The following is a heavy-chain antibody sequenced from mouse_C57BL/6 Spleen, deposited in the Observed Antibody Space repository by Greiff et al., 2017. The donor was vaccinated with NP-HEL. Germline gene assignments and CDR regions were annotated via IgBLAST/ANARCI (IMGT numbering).Heavy chain of an antibody. CDR1: GFTFSDYY. CDR2: INYDGSST. Sequence: EVQLQESEGGLVQPGSSMKLSCTASGFTFSDYYMAWVRQVPEKGLEWVATINYDGSSTYYLDSLKSRFIISRDNAKNILYLQMSSLKAEDTATYYWARDTVTGFDYWGQGTTLTVSS. D-gene: IGHD1-1*01. CDR3: ARDTVTGFDY. J-gene: IGHJ2*01. V-gene: IGHV5-16*01.